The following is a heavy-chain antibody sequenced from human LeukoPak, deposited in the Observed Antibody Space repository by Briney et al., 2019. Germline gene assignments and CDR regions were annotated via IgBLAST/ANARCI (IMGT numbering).Heavy chain of an antibody. J-gene: IGHJ4*02. CDR2: INTDGRST. CDR3: VRGTVAAAGVDY. CDR1: GFTFSSYW. Sequence: GGSLRLSCATSGFTFSSYWMHWVRQAPGKGLVWVSRINTDGRSTNYADSVKGRFTISRDNAKYTLYLQMNSLRAEDTAVYYCVRGTVAAAGVDYWGQGALVTVPQ. V-gene: IGHV3-74*01. D-gene: IGHD6-13*01.